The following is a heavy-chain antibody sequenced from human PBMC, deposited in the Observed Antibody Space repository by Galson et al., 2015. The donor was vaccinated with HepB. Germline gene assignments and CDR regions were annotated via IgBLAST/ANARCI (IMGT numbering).Heavy chain of an antibody. CDR1: GFTFTYYS. V-gene: IGHV3-21*01. CDR3: AREGPHTYSNRREGWFDP. J-gene: IGHJ5*02. Sequence: SLRLSCAASGFTFTYYSMNWVRQAPGKGLEWVSAISPIGDYTYYADSVKGRFTISRDNAQNSLYLQMNSLRAEDTAVYFCAREGPHTYSNRREGWFDPWGQGTLVIVSS. CDR2: ISPIGDYT. D-gene: IGHD4-11*01.